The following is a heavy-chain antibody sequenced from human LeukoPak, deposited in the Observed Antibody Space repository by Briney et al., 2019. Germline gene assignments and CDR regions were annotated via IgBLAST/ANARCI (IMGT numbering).Heavy chain of an antibody. D-gene: IGHD2-2*01. CDR2: ISSSSSYI. CDR1: GFRFRGTT. CDR3: ARASIVVVPAALNWFDP. J-gene: IGHJ5*02. Sequence: GGSLRLSCAASGFRFRGTTMSWVRQAPGKGLEWVSTISSSSSYIYYADSVKGRFTISRDNAKNSLFLQTSSLRAEDTAVYYCARASIVVVPAALNWFDPWGQGTLVTVSS. V-gene: IGHV3-21*01.